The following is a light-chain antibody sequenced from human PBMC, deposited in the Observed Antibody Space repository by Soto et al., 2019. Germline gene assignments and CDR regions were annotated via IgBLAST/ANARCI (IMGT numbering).Light chain of an antibody. CDR1: QNISSY. CDR2: DAS. CDR3: QQRSYPIT. V-gene: IGKV3-11*01. Sequence: IVLTQSPATLSLSPGTRSTLSCRASQNISSYLAWYQQKPGQAPRLLIYDASHRATGIQVRFIGIGSESDFTLTISSLEPEEFAVYYCQQRSYPITFCQGTRLE. J-gene: IGKJ5*01.